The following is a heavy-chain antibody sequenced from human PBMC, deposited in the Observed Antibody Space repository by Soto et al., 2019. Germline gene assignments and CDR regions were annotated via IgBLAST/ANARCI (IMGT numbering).Heavy chain of an antibody. CDR2: IYPGDSDT. V-gene: IGHV5-51*01. CDR1: GYSFANYW. CDR3: ARNRLRQYYYGMDV. J-gene: IGHJ6*02. D-gene: IGHD3-10*01. Sequence: GESLKISCQGSGYSFANYWIAWVRQMPGKGLEWVGAIYPGDSDTRYSPSFRGQVTISADKSISHVYLQWSSLKASDTAMYYCARNRLRQYYYGMDVWGQGTTVTVSS.